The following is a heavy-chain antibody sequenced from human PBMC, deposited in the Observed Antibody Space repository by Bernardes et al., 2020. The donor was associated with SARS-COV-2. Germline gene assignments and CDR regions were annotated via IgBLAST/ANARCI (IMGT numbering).Heavy chain of an antibody. V-gene: IGHV4-34*01. Sequence: SYTLSRTCAVYGGSFSGYYWSWIRQPPGQGLEWIGEINHSGSTNYNPSLKSRVTISVDKSKRQFSLSLTSLTAADTGLYYCARRRIGVTLWFDTWGQGIRVTVSS. CDR3: ARRRIGVTLWFDT. CDR1: GGSFSGYY. CDR2: INHSGST. D-gene: IGHD6-19*01. J-gene: IGHJ5*02.